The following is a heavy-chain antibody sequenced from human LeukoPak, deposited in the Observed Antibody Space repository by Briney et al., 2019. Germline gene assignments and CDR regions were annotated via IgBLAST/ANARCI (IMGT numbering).Heavy chain of an antibody. J-gene: IGHJ3*02. CDR1: GGSISSYY. V-gene: IGHV4-59*12. Sequence: SETLSLTCTVSGGSISSYYWTWIRQPPGKGLEWIGYMYYSGSTYYNPSLKSRVTISIDTSKNQFSLKLDSVTAADTAVYSCAGACMEYRDAFDIWGQGTMVTVSS. CDR2: MYYSGST. CDR3: AGACMEYRDAFDI. D-gene: IGHD2/OR15-2a*01.